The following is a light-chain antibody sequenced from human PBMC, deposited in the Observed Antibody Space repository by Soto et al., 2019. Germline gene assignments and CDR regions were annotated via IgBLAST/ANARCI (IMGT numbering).Light chain of an antibody. CDR3: AAWDASVSSHV. J-gene: IGLJ1*01. Sequence: QSVLTQPPSASETPGQRVTMSCSGSTSNIGRNFVYWYQQVPGTAPKLLIYMNDQRPSGVPDRFSGSKSGTTASLAISGLRSEDEADYYCAAWDASVSSHVFGTGTKVTV. CDR2: MND. CDR1: TSNIGRNF. V-gene: IGLV1-47*01.